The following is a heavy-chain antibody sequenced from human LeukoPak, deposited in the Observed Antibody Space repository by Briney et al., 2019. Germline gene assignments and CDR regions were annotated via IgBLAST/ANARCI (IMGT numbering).Heavy chain of an antibody. J-gene: IGHJ4*02. CDR2: ISSSSSYI. V-gene: IGHV3-21*01. CDR1: GFTFSSYS. Sequence: AGGSVRLSCAASGFTFSSYSMNWVRQAPGKGLEWVSSISSSSSYIYYADSVKGRFTISRDNAKNSLYLQMNSLRAEDTAVYYCARLGGYSKSFAYWGQGTLVTVSS. CDR3: ARLGGYSKSFAY. D-gene: IGHD4-11*01.